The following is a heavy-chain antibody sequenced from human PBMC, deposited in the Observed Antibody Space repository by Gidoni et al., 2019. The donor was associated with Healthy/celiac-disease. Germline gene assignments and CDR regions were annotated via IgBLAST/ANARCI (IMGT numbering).Heavy chain of an antibody. V-gene: IGHV3-23*01. Sequence: EVQLLESGGGLVQPGGSLRLSCAASGFTFSSYAMSWVRQAPGQGLEWVSAISGSGGSTYYADSVKGRFTISRDNSKNPLYLEMNSLRAEDTAVYYCAKDPYDFWSGYYLGEWFDPWGQGTLVTVSS. CDR3: AKDPYDFWSGYYLGEWFDP. J-gene: IGHJ5*02. CDR1: GFTFSSYA. D-gene: IGHD3-3*01. CDR2: ISGSGGST.